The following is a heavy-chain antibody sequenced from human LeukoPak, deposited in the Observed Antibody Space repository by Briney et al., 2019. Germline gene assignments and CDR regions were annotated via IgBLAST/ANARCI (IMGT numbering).Heavy chain of an antibody. Sequence: GESLKISGKGSGYSFTSYWIGWVRQMPGKGLEWMGIIYPGDSDTRYSPSFQGQVTISADKSISTAYLQWSSLKASDTAMYYCARIGFYYYYYMDVWGKGTTVTVSS. J-gene: IGHJ6*03. D-gene: IGHD6-25*01. V-gene: IGHV5-51*01. CDR3: ARIGFYYYYYMDV. CDR1: GYSFTSYW. CDR2: IYPGDSDT.